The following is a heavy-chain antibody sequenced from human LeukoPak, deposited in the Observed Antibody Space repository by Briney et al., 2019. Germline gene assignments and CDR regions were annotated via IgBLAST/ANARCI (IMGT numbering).Heavy chain of an antibody. D-gene: IGHD6-19*01. V-gene: IGHV4-4*07. CDR3: ARGQAVAGPFDY. J-gene: IGHJ4*02. CDR2: IYTSGST. CDR1: GGSISSYY. Sequence: SETLSLTCTDSGGSISSYYWSWIRQPAGKGLEWIGRIYTSGSTNYNPSLKSRVTISVDKSKNQFSLKLSSVTAADTAVYYCARGQAVAGPFDYWGQGTLVTVSS.